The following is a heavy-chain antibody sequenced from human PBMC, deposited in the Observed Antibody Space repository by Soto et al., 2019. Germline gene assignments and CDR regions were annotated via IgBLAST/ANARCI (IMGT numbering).Heavy chain of an antibody. J-gene: IGHJ4*02. CDR3: ARAGSHYYDSSGYANPMYYFDY. CDR2: IIPIFGTA. Sequence: EASVKVSCKASGGTFSSYAISWVRQAPGQGLEWMGGIIPIFGTANYAQKFQGRVMITADESTSTAYMELSSLRSEDTAVYYCARAGSHYYDSSGYANPMYYFDYWGQGTLVTVSS. CDR1: GGTFSSYA. D-gene: IGHD3-22*01. V-gene: IGHV1-69*13.